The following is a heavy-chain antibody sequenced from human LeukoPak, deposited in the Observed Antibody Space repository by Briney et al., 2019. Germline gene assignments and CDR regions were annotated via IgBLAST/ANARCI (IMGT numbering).Heavy chain of an antibody. CDR3: VALLRGIGY. CDR1: GFTFSDHY. J-gene: IGHJ4*02. Sequence: GGSLRLSCAVSGFTFSDHYMDWVRQAPGKGLEWIGRSRNEGHSYSTDFAASVRGRASLSRDHSRNSLYLQIDSLRTDDTAVYYCVALLRGIGYWGQGTLVTVSS. D-gene: IGHD3-10*01. V-gene: IGHV3-72*01. CDR2: SRNEGHSYST.